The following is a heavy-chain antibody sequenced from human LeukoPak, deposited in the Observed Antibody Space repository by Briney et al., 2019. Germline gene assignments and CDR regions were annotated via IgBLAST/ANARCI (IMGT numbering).Heavy chain of an antibody. Sequence: SGGSLRLSCAASGFTFSGSAMHWVRQASGKGLEWVGRIRSKANSYATAYAASVKGRFTISRDDSKNTAYLQMNSLKTEDTAVYYCTSRRVDYYDSLDYWGQGTMVTVSS. V-gene: IGHV3-73*01. CDR1: GFTFSGSA. CDR3: TSRRVDYYDSLDY. J-gene: IGHJ4*02. CDR2: IRSKANSYAT. D-gene: IGHD3-22*01.